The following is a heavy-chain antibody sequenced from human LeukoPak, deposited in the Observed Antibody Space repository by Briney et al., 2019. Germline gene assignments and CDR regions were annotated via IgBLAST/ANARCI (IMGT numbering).Heavy chain of an antibody. CDR3: ARRAAGGRCFDY. D-gene: IGHD6-13*01. CDR1: GFTFSDYY. J-gene: IGHJ4*02. CDR2: VSSGGSTI. V-gene: IGHV3-11*01. Sequence: GGFLRLSCAVSGFTFSDYYMSWILQAPGKGLEWVSYVSSGGSTISHADSVKGRFTISRDNAENSLYLQMNSLRAEDTAVYYCARRAAGGRCFDYWGQGALVTVSS.